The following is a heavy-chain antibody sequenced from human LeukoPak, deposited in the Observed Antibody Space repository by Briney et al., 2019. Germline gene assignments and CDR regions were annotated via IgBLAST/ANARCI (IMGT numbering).Heavy chain of an antibody. D-gene: IGHD3-3*01. V-gene: IGHV3-20*04. Sequence: PGGSLRLSCAASGFTFEDYGMIWVRQAPGKGLEWVSGISWNGGSTGYSNSVKGRLTISRDNAKNSLYLQMNSLRAEDTAVYYCARGRSRTSTIFGVVTPYYFDYWGQGTLVTVSS. CDR3: ARGRSRTSTIFGVVTPYYFDY. CDR1: GFTFEDYG. J-gene: IGHJ4*02. CDR2: ISWNGGST.